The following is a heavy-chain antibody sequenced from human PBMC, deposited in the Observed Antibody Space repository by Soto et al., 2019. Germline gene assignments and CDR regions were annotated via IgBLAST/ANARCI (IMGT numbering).Heavy chain of an antibody. V-gene: IGHV3-49*04. CDR2: IRSKAYGGTT. CDR3: TRDGGDYYDSSGYDY. CDR1: GFTFGDYA. J-gene: IGHJ4*02. D-gene: IGHD3-22*01. Sequence: GGSLRLSCTASGFTFGDYAMSWVRQAPGKGLEWVGFIRSKAYGGTTEYAASVKGRFTISRDDSKSIAYLQMNSLKTEDTAVDCCTRDGGDYYDSSGYDYLGQGTLVTVSS.